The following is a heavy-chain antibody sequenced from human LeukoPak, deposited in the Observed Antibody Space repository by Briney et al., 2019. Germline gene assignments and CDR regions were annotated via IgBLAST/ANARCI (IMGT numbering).Heavy chain of an antibody. D-gene: IGHD3-3*01. CDR1: GFTFSSYA. CDR2: ISGSGGST. V-gene: IGHV3-23*01. Sequence: PGGSLRLSCAASGFTFSSYAMSWVRQAPGKGLEWVSAISGSGGSTYYADSVKGRFTISRDNSKSTLYLQMNSLRAEDTAVYYCAKVGDFWSGYPDYWGQGTLVTVSS. J-gene: IGHJ4*02. CDR3: AKVGDFWSGYPDY.